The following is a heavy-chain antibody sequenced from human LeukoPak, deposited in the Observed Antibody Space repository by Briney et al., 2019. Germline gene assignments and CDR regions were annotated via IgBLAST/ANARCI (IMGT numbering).Heavy chain of an antibody. Sequence: SETLSLTCTVSGYSISSGYYWGWIRQPPGEGLEWIGSIYHSGSTYYDPSLKSRVTISVDTSKNQFSLKLSSVTAADTAVYYCARRLAVAGTGGGAFDIWGQGTMVTVSS. CDR1: GYSISSGYY. CDR3: ARRLAVAGTGGGAFDI. J-gene: IGHJ3*02. V-gene: IGHV4-38-2*02. CDR2: IYHSGST. D-gene: IGHD6-19*01.